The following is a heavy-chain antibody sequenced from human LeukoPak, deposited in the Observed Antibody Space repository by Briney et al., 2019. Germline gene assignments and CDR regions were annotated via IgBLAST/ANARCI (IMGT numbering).Heavy chain of an antibody. J-gene: IGHJ6*03. CDR3: ARGGIYGYYMDV. D-gene: IGHD4-17*01. Sequence: GGSLRLSCAASGFTFSNAWMSWVRQAPGKGLEWVSSISSSSSYIYYADSVKGRFTISRDNAKNSLYLQMNSLRAEDTAVYYCARGGIYGYYMDVWGKGTTVTVSS. V-gene: IGHV3-21*01. CDR2: ISSSSSYI. CDR1: GFTFSNAW.